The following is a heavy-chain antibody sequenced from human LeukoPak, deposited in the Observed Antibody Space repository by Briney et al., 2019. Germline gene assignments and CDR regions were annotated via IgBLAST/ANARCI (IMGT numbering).Heavy chain of an antibody. J-gene: IGHJ3*02. V-gene: IGHV1-2*02. CDR2: INPNSGGT. D-gene: IGHD3-10*01. CDR1: GYIFTAYY. CDR3: ARDGVYSTNFDAFDI. Sequence: ASVKVSCKASGYIFTAYYIHWLRQAPGQGLEWMGWINPNSGGTSFALNFQGRVTMTRDTSISTAYMELKGLRSDDTAVYYCARDGVYSTNFDAFDIWGQGTMVTVSS.